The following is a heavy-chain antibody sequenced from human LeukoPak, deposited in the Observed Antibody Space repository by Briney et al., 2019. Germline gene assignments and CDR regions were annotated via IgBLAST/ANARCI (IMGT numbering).Heavy chain of an antibody. CDR1: GGSISSGGYY. CDR2: IYHSGST. V-gene: IGHV4-30-2*01. Sequence: PSQTLSLTCTVSGGSISSGGYYWSWIRQPPGKGLEWIGYIYHSGSTYYNPSLKSRVTISVDTSKNQFSLKLSSVTAADTAVYYCARSGSGWYGWLDPWGQGTLVTVSS. J-gene: IGHJ5*02. D-gene: IGHD6-19*01. CDR3: ARSGSGWYGWLDP.